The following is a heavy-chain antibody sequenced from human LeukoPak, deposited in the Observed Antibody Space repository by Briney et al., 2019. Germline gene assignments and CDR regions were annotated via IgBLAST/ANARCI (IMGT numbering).Heavy chain of an antibody. V-gene: IGHV3-53*01. CDR3: ARLSGSYYEADY. D-gene: IGHD1-26*01. Sequence: TGGSLRLSCAASGFTVSSSYMGWVRQAPGKGLEWVSVIYSGGSTYYADSMKGRFTLSRDNSKNTLYLQMNSLRAEDTAVYYCARLSGSYYEADYWGQGTLVTVSS. CDR1: GFTVSSSY. J-gene: IGHJ4*02. CDR2: IYSGGST.